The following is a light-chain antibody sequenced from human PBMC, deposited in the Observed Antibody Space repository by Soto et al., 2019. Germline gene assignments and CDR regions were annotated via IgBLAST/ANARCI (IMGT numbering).Light chain of an antibody. CDR2: EDN. Sequence: QSALTQPASVSGSPGQSITISCAGTSSDVGGYNLVSWYQQHPGKAPKLMIYEDNKRPSGVSNRFSGSKSGNTASLTISGLRAEDEADYYSCSYAGSSTYAFGTGTKLTVL. CDR1: SSDVGGYNL. J-gene: IGLJ1*01. CDR3: CSYAGSSTYA. V-gene: IGLV2-23*01.